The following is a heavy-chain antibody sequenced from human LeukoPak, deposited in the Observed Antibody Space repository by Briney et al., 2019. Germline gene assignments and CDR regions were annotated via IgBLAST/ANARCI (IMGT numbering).Heavy chain of an antibody. CDR2: ISSSGSTI. D-gene: IGHD2-15*01. V-gene: IGHV3-11*04. J-gene: IGHJ3*02. Sequence: KPSETLSLTCTVSGGSISSSSYYWGWIRQPPGKGLEWVSYISSSGSTIYYADSVKGRFTISRDNAKNSLYLQMNSLRAEDTAVYYCAREGGGGNWGAYAFDIWGQGTMVTVSS. CDR1: GGSISSSSYY. CDR3: AREGGGGNWGAYAFDI.